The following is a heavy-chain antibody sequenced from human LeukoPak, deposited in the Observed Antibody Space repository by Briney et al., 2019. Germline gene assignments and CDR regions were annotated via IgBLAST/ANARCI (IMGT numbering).Heavy chain of an antibody. V-gene: IGHV3-21*01. J-gene: IGHJ4*02. CDR2: ISSSSSYI. D-gene: IGHD5-12*01. Sequence: GGSLRLSCAASGFTFSSYSMNWVRQAPGKGLEWVSSISSSSSYIYYADSVKGRFTISRDNAKNSLYLQMNSLRAEDTAVYYCARWGGYSGHDSDYWGQGTLVTVSS. CDR1: GFTFSSYS. CDR3: ARWGGYSGHDSDY.